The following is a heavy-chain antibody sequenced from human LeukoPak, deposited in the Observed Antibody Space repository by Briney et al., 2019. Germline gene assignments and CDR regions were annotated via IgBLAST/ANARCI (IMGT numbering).Heavy chain of an antibody. CDR2: ISGSGGNT. J-gene: IGHJ4*02. CDR1: GFTFSSYA. V-gene: IGHV3-23*01. Sequence: GGSLRLSCAASGFTFSSYAMSWVRQPPGKGLEWVSGISGSGGNTYYADSVKGRFTISRDNSKNTLYLQMNNLRAEDTAVYFCANSKYYFDYWGQGTLVTVSS. CDR3: ANSKYYFDY.